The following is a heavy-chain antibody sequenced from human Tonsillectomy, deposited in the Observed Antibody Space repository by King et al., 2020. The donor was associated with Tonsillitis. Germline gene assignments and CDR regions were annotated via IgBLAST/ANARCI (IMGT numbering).Heavy chain of an antibody. D-gene: IGHD4-11*01. J-gene: IGHJ6*01. Sequence: RQAPGKGLEWVSGISWNSGSIGYADSVNGRFTISRDNVQTSLYLQMNSLRAADTALYYCAKAIGLASMPTVSLFYYYGMDVWGQVTTVTISS. CDR3: AKAIGLASMPTVSLFYYYGMDV. CDR2: ISWNSGSI. V-gene: IGHV3-9*01.